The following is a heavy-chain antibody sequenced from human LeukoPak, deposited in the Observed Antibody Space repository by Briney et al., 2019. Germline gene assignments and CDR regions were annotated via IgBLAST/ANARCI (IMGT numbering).Heavy chain of an antibody. V-gene: IGHV3-9*01. D-gene: IGHD3-9*01. Sequence: GGSLRLSCAASGFTFDDYAMHWVRQAPGKGLEWVSGISWNSGSIGYADSVKGRFTISRDNAKNSLYLQMNSLRAEDTALYYCAKVRDILTGYYFAGSAFDIWGQGTMVTVSS. CDR3: AKVRDILTGYYFAGSAFDI. J-gene: IGHJ3*02. CDR2: ISWNSGSI. CDR1: GFTFDDYA.